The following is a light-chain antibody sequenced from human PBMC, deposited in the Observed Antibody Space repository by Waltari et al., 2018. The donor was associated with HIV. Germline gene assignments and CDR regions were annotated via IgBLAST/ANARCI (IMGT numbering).Light chain of an antibody. V-gene: IGLV2-14*01. Sequence: QSALTQPASVSGSPGQSITISCTGTSSDVGGYNYVSWYQHHPGKAPQLMIYEVSNRPSGVSNRFSGSKAGNTASLTISGLQAEDEADYYCSSYTSSSTLVFGGGTKLTVL. J-gene: IGLJ2*01. CDR2: EVS. CDR3: SSYTSSSTLV. CDR1: SSDVGGYNY.